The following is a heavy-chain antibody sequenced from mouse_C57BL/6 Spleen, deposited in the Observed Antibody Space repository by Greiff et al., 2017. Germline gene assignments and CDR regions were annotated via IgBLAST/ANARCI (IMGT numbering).Heavy chain of an antibody. D-gene: IGHD2-2*01. CDR2: IYPGDGDT. Sequence: QVQLKESGPELVKPGASVKISCKASGYAFSSSWMNWVKQRPGKGLEWIGRIYPGDGDTNYNGKFKGKATLTADKSSSTAYMQLSSLTSEDSAVYFCARFYYGYEHAMDYWGQGTSVTVSS. CDR3: ARFYYGYEHAMDY. J-gene: IGHJ4*01. CDR1: GYAFSSSW. V-gene: IGHV1-82*01.